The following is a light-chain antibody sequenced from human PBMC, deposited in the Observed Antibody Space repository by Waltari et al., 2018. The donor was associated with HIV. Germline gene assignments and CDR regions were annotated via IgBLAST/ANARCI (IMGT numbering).Light chain of an antibody. J-gene: IGLJ3*02. V-gene: IGLV2-14*03. CDR3: CSYTIARTFL. CDR1: SSDVGAFAY. CDR2: DVH. Sequence: QSALTQPASVSGSPGQSITISCTGTSSDVGAFAYVSWHQQHPGMAPKLIIYDVHKRPSGVSSRCSGSKSGDTASLTISALRAEDEGDYYCCSYTIARTFLFGGGTKLTVL.